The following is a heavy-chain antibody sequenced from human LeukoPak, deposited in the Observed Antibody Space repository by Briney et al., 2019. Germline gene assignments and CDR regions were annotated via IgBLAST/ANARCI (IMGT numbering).Heavy chain of an antibody. CDR2: IIPIFGTA. D-gene: IGHD3-3*01. CDR1: GGTFSSYA. CDR3: ARDSKGFLEWHYYGMDV. J-gene: IGHJ6*02. Sequence: SVKVSCKASGGTFSSYAISWVRQAPGQGLEWMGGIIPIFGTANYAQKFQGRVTITADESTSTAYMELSSLRSEDTAVYYRARDSKGFLEWHYYGMDVWGQGTTVTVSS. V-gene: IGHV1-69*13.